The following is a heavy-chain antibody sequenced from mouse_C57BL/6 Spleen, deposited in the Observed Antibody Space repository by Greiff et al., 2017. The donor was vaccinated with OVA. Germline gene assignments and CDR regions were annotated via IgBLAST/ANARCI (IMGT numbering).Heavy chain of an antibody. CDR1: GFTFSDYY. V-gene: IGHV5-12*01. Sequence: EVQVVESGGGLVQPGGSLKLSCAASGFTFSDYYMYWVRQTPEKRLEWVAYISNGGGSTYYPDTVKGRFTISRDNAKNTLYLQMSRLKSEDTAMYYCARQGDYDVPFDYWGQGTTLTVSS. D-gene: IGHD2-4*01. CDR2: ISNGGGST. J-gene: IGHJ2*01. CDR3: ARQGDYDVPFDY.